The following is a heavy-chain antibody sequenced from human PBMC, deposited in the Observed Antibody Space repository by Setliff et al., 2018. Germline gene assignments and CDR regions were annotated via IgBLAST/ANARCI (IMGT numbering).Heavy chain of an antibody. CDR2: INPGGGSA. J-gene: IGHJ4*02. V-gene: IGHV1-46*01. CDR1: GYTLSRHY. CDR3: ARDRKSSPEHYYFDY. Sequence: ASVKVSCKATGYTLSRHYMHWARQAPGQGLEWMGIINPGGGSASIVQKFQGRVTMNTDASTSTAYMELGSLTSDDTAVYYCARDRKSSPEHYYFDYWGQGTLVTVSS.